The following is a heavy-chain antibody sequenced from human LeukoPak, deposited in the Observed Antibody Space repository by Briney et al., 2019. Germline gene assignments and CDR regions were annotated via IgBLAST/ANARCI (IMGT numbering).Heavy chain of an antibody. CDR2: INPNSGGT. Sequence: GASVKVSCKASGYTFTGYYMHWVRQAPGQGLEWMGWINPNSGGTNYAQKFQGRVTMTRDTSISTAYMELSRLRSDDTAVYYRARGSRLRGAAAGTPPYFWGQGTLVTVSS. V-gene: IGHV1-2*02. J-gene: IGHJ4*02. D-gene: IGHD6-13*01. CDR3: ARGSRLRGAAAGTPPYF. CDR1: GYTFTGYY.